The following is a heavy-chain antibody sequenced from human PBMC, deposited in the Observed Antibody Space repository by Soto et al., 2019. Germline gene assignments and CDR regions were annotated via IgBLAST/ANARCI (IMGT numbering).Heavy chain of an antibody. CDR1: GGSFSGYY. J-gene: IGHJ4*02. Sequence: PSETLSLTCAVYGGSFSGYYWSWIRQPPGKGLEWIGEINHSGSTNYNPSLKSRVTISVDTSKNQFSLKLSSVTAADTAVYYCARARRGYGSGSYLSSYFDYWGQGTLVTGSS. CDR2: INHSGST. CDR3: ARARRGYGSGSYLSSYFDY. V-gene: IGHV4-34*01. D-gene: IGHD3-10*01.